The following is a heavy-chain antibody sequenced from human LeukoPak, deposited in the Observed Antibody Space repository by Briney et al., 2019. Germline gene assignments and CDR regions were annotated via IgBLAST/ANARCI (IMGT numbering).Heavy chain of an antibody. Sequence: GGSLRLSCAASGFTFSSYGMHWVRQAPGKGLEWVAVISYDGSNKYYADSVKGRFTISRGNSKNTLYLQMNSLRAEDTAVYYCAKDQLDPSYGMDVWGQGTTVTVSS. CDR1: GFTFSSYG. CDR3: AKDQLDPSYGMDV. CDR2: ISYDGSNK. D-gene: IGHD6-13*01. J-gene: IGHJ6*02. V-gene: IGHV3-30*18.